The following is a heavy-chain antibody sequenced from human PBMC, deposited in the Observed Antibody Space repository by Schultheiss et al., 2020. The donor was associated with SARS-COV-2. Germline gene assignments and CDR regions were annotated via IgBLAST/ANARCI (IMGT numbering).Heavy chain of an antibody. CDR3: ARINHSSSWPYYFDY. Sequence: SETLSLTCAVYGGSFSGYYWSWIRQPPGKGLEWIGSIYYSGSTYYNPSLKSRVTISVDTSKNQFSLKLSSVTAADTAVYYCARINHSSSWPYYFDYWGQGTLVTVSS. CDR2: IYYSGST. J-gene: IGHJ4*02. V-gene: IGHV4-34*01. CDR1: GGSFSGYY. D-gene: IGHD6-13*01.